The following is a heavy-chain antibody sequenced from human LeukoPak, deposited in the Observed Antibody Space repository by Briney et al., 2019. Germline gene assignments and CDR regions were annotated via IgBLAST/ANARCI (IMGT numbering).Heavy chain of an antibody. V-gene: IGHV1-8*01. CDR1: GYTFTSYD. J-gene: IGHJ4*02. D-gene: IGHD3-10*01. CDR2: MNPNSGNT. CDR3: ARGGVTMVRGVIIATFFDY. Sequence: GASVKVSCKASGYTFTSYDIIWVRQATGQGLEGMGWMNPNSGNTGYAQKFQGSVTMTRNTSISTAYMELSSLRSEDTAVYYCARGGVTMVRGVIIATFFDYWGQGTLVTVSS.